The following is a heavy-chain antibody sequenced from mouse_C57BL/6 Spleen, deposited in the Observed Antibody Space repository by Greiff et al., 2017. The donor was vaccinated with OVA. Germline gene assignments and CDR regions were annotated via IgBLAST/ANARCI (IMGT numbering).Heavy chain of an antibody. CDR3: ARGGRVGPGV. CDR1: GYAFSSYW. J-gene: IGHJ1*03. Sequence: QVHVKQSGAELVKPGASVKISCKASGYAFSSYWMNWVKQRPGEGLEWIGQIYPGDGDTNYNGKFKGKATRTADKSSSTAYMQLSSLTSGDSAVYLCARGGRVGPGVWGKGTTVTVSS. V-gene: IGHV1-80*01. D-gene: IGHD1-1*01. CDR2: IYPGDGDT.